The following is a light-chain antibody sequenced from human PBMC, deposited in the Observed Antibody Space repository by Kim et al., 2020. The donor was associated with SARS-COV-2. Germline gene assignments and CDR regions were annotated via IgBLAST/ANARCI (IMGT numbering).Light chain of an antibody. CDR1: QDIGNY. CDR3: QRYDNVPYT. J-gene: IGKJ2*01. CDR2: DVA. Sequence: DIQMSQSPSSLSASVGDRVTITCQASQDIGNYLNWYQQRPGKAPKLLIYDVAILETGVPSRFSGSGSGTHFTVTITSLQPEDIATYDCQRYDNVPYTFGKENKLEIK. V-gene: IGKV1-33*01.